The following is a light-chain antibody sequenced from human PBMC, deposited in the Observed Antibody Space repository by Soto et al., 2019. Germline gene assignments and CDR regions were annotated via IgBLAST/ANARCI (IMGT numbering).Light chain of an antibody. CDR3: NSFTSISTLV. CDR1: NNDVGGYNF. CDR2: EVS. J-gene: IGLJ2*01. V-gene: IGLV2-14*01. Sequence: QSALPQPASVSGAPGQSITITCTGTNNDVGGYNFVSWYQQHPGKAPKLILFEVSNRPSGVSTRFSGSKSGNTASLTISGLQAEDEADYYCNSFTSISTLVFGGGTKLTVL.